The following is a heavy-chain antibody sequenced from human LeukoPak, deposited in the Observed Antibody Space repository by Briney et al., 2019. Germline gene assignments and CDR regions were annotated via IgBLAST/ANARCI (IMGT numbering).Heavy chain of an antibody. Sequence: KPSETLSFTCTVSGGSISSYYWSWIRQPPGKGLEWIGYIYYSGSTNYNPSLKSRVTISVDTSKNQFSLKLSSVTAADTAVYYCARVMTGYSSSWYTVPPNWFDPWGQGTLVTVSS. V-gene: IGHV4-59*01. J-gene: IGHJ5*02. CDR3: ARVMTGYSSSWYTVPPNWFDP. CDR2: IYYSGST. CDR1: GGSISSYY. D-gene: IGHD6-13*01.